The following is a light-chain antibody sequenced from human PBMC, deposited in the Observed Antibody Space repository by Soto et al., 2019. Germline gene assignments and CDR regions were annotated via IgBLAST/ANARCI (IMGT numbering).Light chain of an antibody. CDR1: QSIGTF. CDR3: QQAFSAEWT. Sequence: IEMTQSPASLSASVGYRCSSTCRASQSIGTFLNWYQQKPGEAPNLLIHTSFTLYSGVPSRFSGTGSGTDFTLTISSLQPEDFTTYFCQQAFSAEWTFGQGTKVDI. CDR2: TSF. J-gene: IGKJ1*01. V-gene: IGKV1-39*01.